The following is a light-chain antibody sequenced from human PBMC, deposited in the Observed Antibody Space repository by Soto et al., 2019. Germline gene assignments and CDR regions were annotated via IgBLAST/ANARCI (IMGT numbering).Light chain of an antibody. J-gene: IGKJ4*01. Sequence: EIVMTQSPATLSVSPGERATLSCRASQSVTSKLAWYQQKPGQAPRLLIYGASTRATGIPARFSGSGSGTEFTLNISNLQSEDFAVYYCQQYNNWPPLTFGGGTKVEIK. V-gene: IGKV3-15*01. CDR3: QQYNNWPPLT. CDR2: GAS. CDR1: QSVTSK.